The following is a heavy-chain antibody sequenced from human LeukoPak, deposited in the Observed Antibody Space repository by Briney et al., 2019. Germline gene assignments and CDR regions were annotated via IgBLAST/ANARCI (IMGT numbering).Heavy chain of an antibody. CDR2: ISYDGSNQ. CDR1: GFSFSSYG. Sequence: GGSLRLSCAASGFSFSSYGMHWVRQAPGKGLEWLAAISYDGSNQNYADSVKGRFTISRDNSQSTLYLQMNSLRAEDTAVYYCARDKGSYCSSTSCYYGMDVWGQGTTVTVSS. J-gene: IGHJ6*02. D-gene: IGHD2-2*01. CDR3: ARDKGSYCSSTSCYYGMDV. V-gene: IGHV3-30*03.